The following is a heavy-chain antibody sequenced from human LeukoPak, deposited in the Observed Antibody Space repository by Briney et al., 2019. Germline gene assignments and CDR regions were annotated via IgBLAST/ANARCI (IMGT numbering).Heavy chain of an antibody. D-gene: IGHD6-13*01. J-gene: IGHJ5*02. CDR2: IYYSGST. CDR3: ARPNKGIGAAGFDP. V-gene: IGHV4-39*01. CDR1: GGSISSSSYY. Sequence: SETLSLTCTVSGGSISSSSYYWGWIRQPPGKGLEWIGSIYYSGSTYYNPSLKSRVTISVDTSKNQFSLKLSSVTAADTAVYYCARPNKGIGAAGFDPWGQGTLVTVSS.